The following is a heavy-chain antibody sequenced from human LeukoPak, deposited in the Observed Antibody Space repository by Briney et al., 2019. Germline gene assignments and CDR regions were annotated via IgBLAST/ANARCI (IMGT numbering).Heavy chain of an antibody. CDR3: ARAGVRGVLLPVDY. J-gene: IGHJ4*02. D-gene: IGHD3-10*01. V-gene: IGHV3-7*01. CDR2: IKHDGSDK. Sequence: GGSLRLSCVASGFTFSNYWMSWVRQAPGKGLEWVANIKHDGSDKYYVDSVKGRFTFSRDNTKNSVYLQMDSLRVEDTAVYYCARAGVRGVLLPVDYWGQGTLVTVSS. CDR1: GFTFSNYW.